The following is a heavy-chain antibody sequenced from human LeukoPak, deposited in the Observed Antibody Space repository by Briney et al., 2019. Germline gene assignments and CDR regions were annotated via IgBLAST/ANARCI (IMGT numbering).Heavy chain of an antibody. Sequence: GASVKVSCKASGYTFTSYDITWVRQATGQGLEWMGWMNPNSGNTGYAQKFQGRVTMTRNTSISTAYMELSSLRSEDTAVYYCARGRRCSGGSCYSVWLYWGQGTLVTVSS. CDR2: MNPNSGNT. D-gene: IGHD2-15*01. V-gene: IGHV1-8*01. CDR1: GYTFTSYD. CDR3: ARGRRCSGGSCYSVWLY. J-gene: IGHJ4*02.